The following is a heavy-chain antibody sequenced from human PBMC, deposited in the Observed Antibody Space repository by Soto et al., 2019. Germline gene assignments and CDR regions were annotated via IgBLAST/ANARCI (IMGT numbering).Heavy chain of an antibody. CDR3: ARLFLGSGSYYFDY. V-gene: IGHV4-59*08. CDR1: GGSISSFY. D-gene: IGHD6-19*01. J-gene: IGHJ4*02. CDR2: IYYSGST. Sequence: SETLSLTCTVSGGSISSFYWSWIRQPPGKGLEWIGYIYYSGSTNYNPSLKSRVTISVDTSKNQFSLKLSSVTAADTAVYYCARLFLGSGSYYFDYWGQGTLVTVSS.